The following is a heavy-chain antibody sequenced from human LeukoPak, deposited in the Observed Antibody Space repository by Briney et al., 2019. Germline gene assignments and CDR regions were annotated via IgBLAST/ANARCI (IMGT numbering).Heavy chain of an antibody. CDR1: GGSFSGYY. V-gene: IGHV4-34*01. CDR2: INHSGST. J-gene: IGHJ4*02. Sequence: PSETLSLTCAVYGGSFSGYYWSWIRQPPGKGLEWIGEINHSGSTNYNPSLKSRVTISVDTSKNQFSLKLSSVTAADTAVYYCARGPGAYIVVVPAAMRVFDYWGQGTLVTVSS. D-gene: IGHD2-2*01. CDR3: ARGPGAYIVVVPAAMRVFDY.